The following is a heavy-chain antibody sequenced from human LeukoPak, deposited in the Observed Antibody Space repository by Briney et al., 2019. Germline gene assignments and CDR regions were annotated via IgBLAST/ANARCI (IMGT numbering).Heavy chain of an antibody. Sequence: SVTVSCRASGGTFSSYAISWVRQAPGQGLEWMGGIIPIFGTANYAQKFQGRVTITADESTSTAYMELSSLRSEDTAVYYCARGDYYDSPRYFDYWGQGTLVTVSS. CDR2: IIPIFGTA. CDR1: GGTFSSYA. V-gene: IGHV1-69*13. D-gene: IGHD3-22*01. J-gene: IGHJ4*02. CDR3: ARGDYYDSPRYFDY.